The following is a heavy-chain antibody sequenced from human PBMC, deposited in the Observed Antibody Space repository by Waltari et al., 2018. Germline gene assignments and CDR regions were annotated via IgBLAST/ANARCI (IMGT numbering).Heavy chain of an antibody. D-gene: IGHD2-2*01. CDR3: ARSGPAAMLYFQH. J-gene: IGHJ1*01. CDR2: ISGRGDST. V-gene: IGHV3-23*04. CDR1: GFTFSSYA. Sequence: EVQLVESGGGLVQPGGSLRLSCAASGFTFSSYAMSWVRQAPGKGLEWVSAISGRGDSTYYAHSGKVRFTIYRDNSKNTLYLQMNSLRAEDTAVYYCARSGPAAMLYFQHWGQGTLVTVSS.